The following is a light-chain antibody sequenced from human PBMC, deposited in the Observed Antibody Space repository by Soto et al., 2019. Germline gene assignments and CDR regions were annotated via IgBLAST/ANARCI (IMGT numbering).Light chain of an antibody. CDR1: SSDVGAYIF. J-gene: IGLJ1*01. V-gene: IGLV2-8*01. CDR3: SSYTGGNPSYV. Sequence: QSALTQPPSASGSPGQSVTISCTGTSSDVGAYIFVSWYQQHPGKAPKLMIYEVTIRPSGVSGRFSGSKSGNTASLTVSGLQAEDEADYYCSSYTGGNPSYVFGTGTKVTVL. CDR2: EVT.